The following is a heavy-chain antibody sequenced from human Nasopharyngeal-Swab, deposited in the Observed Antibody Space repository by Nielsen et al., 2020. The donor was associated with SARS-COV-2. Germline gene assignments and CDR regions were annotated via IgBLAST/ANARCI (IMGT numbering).Heavy chain of an antibody. CDR3: AREFKTYYYGSGSSHFDY. V-gene: IGHV1-3*01. J-gene: IGHJ4*02. CDR2: INAGNGNT. D-gene: IGHD3-10*01. Sequence: ASVKVSCKASGYTFTSYAMHWVRQAPGQRLEWMGWINAGNGNTKYSQKFQGRVTITRDTSASTAYMELSSLRSEDTAVYYCAREFKTYYYGSGSSHFDYWVQGTLVTVSS. CDR1: GYTFTSYA.